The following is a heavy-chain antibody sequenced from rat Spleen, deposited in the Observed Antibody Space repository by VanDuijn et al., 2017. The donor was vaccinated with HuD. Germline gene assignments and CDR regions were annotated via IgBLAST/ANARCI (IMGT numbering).Heavy chain of an antibody. CDR1: GFTFSDYN. CDR2: ISYDGSST. CDR3: TRLSPYVIDA. Sequence: EVQLVESDGGLVQPGRSLKLSCAASGFTFSDYNMAWVRQAPKKGLAWVATISYDGSSTYYRDSVTGRFTISRDNAQNTLYLQMSKVGSEETAIYYCTRLSPYVIDAWGQGASVTVSS. J-gene: IGHJ4*01. V-gene: IGHV5-7*01.